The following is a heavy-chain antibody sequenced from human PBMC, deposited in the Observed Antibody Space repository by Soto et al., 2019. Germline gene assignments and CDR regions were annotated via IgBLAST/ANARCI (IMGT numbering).Heavy chain of an antibody. CDR3: ARGDIVVVPADFEYYYGMDV. J-gene: IGHJ6*02. Sequence: QVQLVQSGAEVKKPGSSVKVSCKASGGTFSSYAISWVRQAPGQGLEWMGGIIPIFGTANYAQKIQCRVTITADESTSTAYKELSSLRSEDTAVYYCARGDIVVVPADFEYYYGMDVWGQGTTVTVSS. CDR1: GGTFSSYA. CDR2: IIPIFGTA. D-gene: IGHD2-2*01. V-gene: IGHV1-69*01.